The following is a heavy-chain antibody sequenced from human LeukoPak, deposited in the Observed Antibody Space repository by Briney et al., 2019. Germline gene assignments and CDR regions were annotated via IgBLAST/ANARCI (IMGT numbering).Heavy chain of an antibody. D-gene: IGHD4-17*01. CDR1: GGSFSGYY. Sequence: PSETLSLTCAVYGGSFSGYYWGWIRQPPGKGLEWIGYFYYSGSTYYNPSLKSRVTISVDTSKNQFSLKLSSVTAADTAVYYCARLPTVTFFDYWGQGTLVTVSS. J-gene: IGHJ4*02. CDR2: FYYSGST. CDR3: ARLPTVTFFDY. V-gene: IGHV4-59*08.